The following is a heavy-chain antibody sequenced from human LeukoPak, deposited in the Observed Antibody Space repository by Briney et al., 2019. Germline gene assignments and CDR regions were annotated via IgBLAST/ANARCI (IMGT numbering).Heavy chain of an antibody. J-gene: IGHJ4*02. D-gene: IGHD5-18*01. V-gene: IGHV3-7*01. CDR1: GFTFSSYW. CDR2: IKQDGSEK. CDR3: ARDSTGYGYEEWY. Sequence: PGGSLRLSCAASGFTFSSYWMSWVRQAPGKGLEWMANIKQDGSEKYYVDSVKGRFTISRDDAKNSLYLQMNSLRPEDTAVYYCARDSTGYGYEEWYWGQGTLVTVSS.